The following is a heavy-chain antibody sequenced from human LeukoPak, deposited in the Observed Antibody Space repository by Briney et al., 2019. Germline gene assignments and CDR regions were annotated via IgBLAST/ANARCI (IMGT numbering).Heavy chain of an antibody. Sequence: PSETLSLTCAVSGGSISSGGYSWSWIRQPPGKGLEWIGYIYHSGSTYYNPSLKSRVTISVDRSKNQFSLKLSSVTAADTAVYYCARHLGHRVRGVTAYYYYHYYMDVWGKGTTVTVSS. CDR1: GGSISSGGYS. D-gene: IGHD3-10*01. V-gene: IGHV4-30-2*01. J-gene: IGHJ6*03. CDR2: IYHSGST. CDR3: ARHLGHRVRGVTAYYYYHYYMDV.